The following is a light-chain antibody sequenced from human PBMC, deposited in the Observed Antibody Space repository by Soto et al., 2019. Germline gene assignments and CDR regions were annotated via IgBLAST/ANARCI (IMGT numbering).Light chain of an antibody. V-gene: IGKV3D-20*02. CDR1: QSGSRNY. CDR2: DAT. CDR3: QQRSNWPWT. Sequence: EILLTQSPGSLSSSPGEKATSCRRASQSGSRNYLAWYHQKPGRAPRLLLYDATTSATGIPGRFSDSGSGTDFTLTISSLEPEDFAVYYCQQRSNWPWTFGQGTEVDIK. J-gene: IGKJ1*01.